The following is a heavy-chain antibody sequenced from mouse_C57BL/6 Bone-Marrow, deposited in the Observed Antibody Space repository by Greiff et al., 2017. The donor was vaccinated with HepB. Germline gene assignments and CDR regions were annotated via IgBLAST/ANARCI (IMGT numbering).Heavy chain of an antibody. CDR1: GFTFSSYG. D-gene: IGHD2-3*01. V-gene: IGHV5-6*01. CDR2: ISSGGSYT. J-gene: IGHJ2*01. CDR3: ARHGWLDYFDY. Sequence: EVQRVESGGDLVKPGGSLKLSCAASGFTFSSYGMSWVRQTPDKRLAWVATISSGGSYTYYPDSVKGRFTISRDNAKNTLYLQMSSLKSEDTAMYYCARHGWLDYFDYWGQGTTLTVSS.